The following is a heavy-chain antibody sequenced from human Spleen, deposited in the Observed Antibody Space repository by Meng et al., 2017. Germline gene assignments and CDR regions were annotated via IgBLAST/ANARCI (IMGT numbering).Heavy chain of an antibody. CDR3: ARLRFDGYKPADY. D-gene: IGHD5-24*01. CDR2: IYYSGST. V-gene: IGHV4-39*01. CDR1: GGSITTMSYY. J-gene: IGHJ4*02. Sequence: QLQLQESGPGLVKPSETLSLTCTVSGGSITTMSYYWGWIRQPPGKGLEWIANIYYSGSTYYNPSLKSRVTISVDTSKNQFSLKLSSVTAADTAVYYCARLRFDGYKPADYWGQGTLVTVSS.